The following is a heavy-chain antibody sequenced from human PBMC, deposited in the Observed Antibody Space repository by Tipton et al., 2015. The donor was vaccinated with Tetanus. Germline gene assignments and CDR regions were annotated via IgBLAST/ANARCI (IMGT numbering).Heavy chain of an antibody. Sequence: RSLRLSCAASGFSFASYVMHWVRQAPGKGLEWVAVISYDGRNKFYADSVKGRFTISRDNSKNTLYLQMNSLRAEDTAVYYCAKGMYCGGGSCHSLAVHYWGQGTLVTVSS. CDR3: AKGMYCGGGSCHSLAVHY. V-gene: IGHV3-30*18. D-gene: IGHD2-15*01. J-gene: IGHJ4*02. CDR2: ISYDGRNK. CDR1: GFSFASYV.